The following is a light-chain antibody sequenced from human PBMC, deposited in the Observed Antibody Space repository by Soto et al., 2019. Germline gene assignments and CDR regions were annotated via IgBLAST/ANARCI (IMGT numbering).Light chain of an antibody. Sequence: PSTLSASVGDRVTITCRASQSISSWLAWYQQKPGKAPKLLIYDASSLESGVPSRFSGSGSGTEFTLTISSLQPDDFATYYCQQYNSYSPAFGQGTKVDIK. CDR3: QQYNSYSPA. V-gene: IGKV1-5*01. J-gene: IGKJ1*01. CDR2: DAS. CDR1: QSISSW.